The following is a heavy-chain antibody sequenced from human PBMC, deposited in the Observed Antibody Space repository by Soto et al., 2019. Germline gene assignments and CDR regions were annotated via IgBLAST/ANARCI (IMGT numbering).Heavy chain of an antibody. Sequence: EVQLVESGGGLVQPGGSLRLSCAASGFTFSSYWMSWVRQAPGKGLEWVANIKQDGCEKYYLDSVKGRFTISRDNAKNSLYLHMNSLRAEDTAVYYCASHPYSSSWYSWGQGTLVTVSS. D-gene: IGHD6-13*01. CDR2: IKQDGCEK. J-gene: IGHJ4*02. CDR1: GFTFSSYW. CDR3: ASHPYSSSWYS. V-gene: IGHV3-7*02.